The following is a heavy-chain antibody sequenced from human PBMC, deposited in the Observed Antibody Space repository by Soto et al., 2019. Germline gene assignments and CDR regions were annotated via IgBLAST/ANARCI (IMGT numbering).Heavy chain of an antibody. D-gene: IGHD3-22*01. CDR3: ARATYYYDTDGYYYVFDD. CDR2: IYYSGST. CDR1: SVSISSGDHY. J-gene: IGHJ4*02. V-gene: IGHV4-30-4*01. Sequence: SETLSLTCSVSSVSISSGDHYWSWIRQPPGKGLEWIGYIYYSGSTYNNASLNSRVIISVDTPKNQFSLKLSSVTSADTAVYYWARATYYYDTDGYYYVFDDGGQGTLVTVSS.